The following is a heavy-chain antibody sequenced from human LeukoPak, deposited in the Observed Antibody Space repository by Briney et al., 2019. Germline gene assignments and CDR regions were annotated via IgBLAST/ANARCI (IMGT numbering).Heavy chain of an antibody. D-gene: IGHD5-18*01. CDR2: IYYSGST. CDR3: AGFQYSYGESWFDP. Sequence: SETLSLTCTVSGGSISSYYWSWIRQHPGKGRAWIGYIYYSGSTNYNPSLKSRVTISVDTSKNQFSLKLSSVTAADTAVYYCAGFQYSYGESWFDPWGQGTLVTVSS. J-gene: IGHJ5*02. V-gene: IGHV4-59*01. CDR1: GGSISSYY.